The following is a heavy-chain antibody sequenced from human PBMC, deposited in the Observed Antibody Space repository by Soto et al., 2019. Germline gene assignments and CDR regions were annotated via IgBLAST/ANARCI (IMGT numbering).Heavy chain of an antibody. CDR2: INSDGSST. J-gene: IGHJ4*02. D-gene: IGHD3-9*01. CDR3: AREHYDILTGYQYYFDY. V-gene: IGHV3-74*01. CDR1: GFTFSSYW. Sequence: HPGGSLRLSCAASGFTFSSYWMHWVRQAPGKGLVWVSRINSDGSSTSYADSVKGRFTISRDNAKNTLYLQMNSLRAEDTAVYYCAREHYDILTGYQYYFDYWGQGTLVTVSS.